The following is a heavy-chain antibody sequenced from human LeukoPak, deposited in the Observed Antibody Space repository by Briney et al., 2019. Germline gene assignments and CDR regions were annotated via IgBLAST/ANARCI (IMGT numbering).Heavy chain of an antibody. J-gene: IGHJ4*02. CDR2: IKAGNGGT. V-gene: IGHV1-3*01. Sequence: ASVKVSCKASGYIFTKYVVHWVRQAPGQRPEWMGWIKAGNGGTKYSQNFQDRLIITRDTSASTVYMELSSLTSEDTALYYCARDDCGDTCYPGGYWGQGTLVTVSS. CDR3: ARDDCGDTCYPGGY. CDR1: GYIFTKYV. D-gene: IGHD2-21*01.